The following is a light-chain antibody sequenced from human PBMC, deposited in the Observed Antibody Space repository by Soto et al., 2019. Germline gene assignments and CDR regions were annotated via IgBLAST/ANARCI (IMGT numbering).Light chain of an antibody. Sequence: DIQMTQSPSTLSAYVGDRVTITCRASQNINTWLAWYQQKPGKAPNLLIYKASSLESGVPSRFSGSGSGTEFTLTISSLQPADLATYYCQQYSSFSWTFGQGTKVEIK. CDR1: QNINTW. V-gene: IGKV1-5*03. CDR2: KAS. J-gene: IGKJ1*01. CDR3: QQYSSFSWT.